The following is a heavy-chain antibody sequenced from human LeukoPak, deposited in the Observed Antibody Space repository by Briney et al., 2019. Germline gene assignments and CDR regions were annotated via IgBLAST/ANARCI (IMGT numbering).Heavy chain of an antibody. CDR3: ARGRVSSSTWYSTYYYFFYMDF. J-gene: IGHJ6*03. Sequence: RTSETLSLTCSVYSGSFSGYYWTWIRQPPGKGLEWIGYVDHTGSTKFNPSLNGRVSISRDTSNNFFSLRLRSVTAADTAVYFCARGRVSSSTWYSTYYYFFYMDFWGKGTTVTVSS. CDR1: SGSFSGYY. V-gene: IGHV4-59*01. CDR2: VDHTGST. D-gene: IGHD4-11*01.